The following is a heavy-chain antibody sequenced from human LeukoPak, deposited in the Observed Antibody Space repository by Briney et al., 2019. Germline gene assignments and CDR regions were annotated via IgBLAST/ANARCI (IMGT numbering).Heavy chain of an antibody. D-gene: IGHD5-24*01. CDR3: ARGTRWLQSLWVFDY. J-gene: IGHJ4*02. CDR2: IDYTGYT. CDR1: GGSITSHY. V-gene: IGHV4-59*11. Sequence: SETLSLTCTVSGGSITSHYWTWIRQPPGKGPQYIGYIDYTGYTNYNPSLSSRVSLSADTSKNQFSLKLNSLTSADTAVYYCARGTRWLQSLWVFDYWGQGTLVTVSS.